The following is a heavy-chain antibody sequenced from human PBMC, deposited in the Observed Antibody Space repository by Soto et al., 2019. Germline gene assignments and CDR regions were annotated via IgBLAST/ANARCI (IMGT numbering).Heavy chain of an antibody. CDR2: ISAYNGNT. J-gene: IGHJ6*02. CDR3: AREGVVPDSGMDV. CDR1: GYTFTSYG. Sequence: SVKVSCKASGYTFTSYGISWVRQAPGQGLEWMGWISAYNGNTNYAQKLQGRVTMTTDTSTSTAHMELRSPRSDGTAVYYCAREGVVPDSGMDVWGQGGTVTVSS. D-gene: IGHD2-2*01. V-gene: IGHV1-18*01.